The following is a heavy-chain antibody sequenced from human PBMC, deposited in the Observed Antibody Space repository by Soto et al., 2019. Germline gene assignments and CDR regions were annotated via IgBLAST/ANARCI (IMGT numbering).Heavy chain of an antibody. D-gene: IGHD4-17*01. J-gene: IGHJ3*02. V-gene: IGHV3-23*01. CDR2: ISRDAYDI. Sequence: HPGGSLRLSCAASGFTFSTYAMSWVRQAPGKGLEWVSAISRDAYDIYYADSVKGRFTISRDNSKHMLYLQMNSLRTEDTAVYYCAHPRGYGVFDAYDIWGQGAMVTVSS. CDR1: GFTFSTYA. CDR3: AHPRGYGVFDAYDI.